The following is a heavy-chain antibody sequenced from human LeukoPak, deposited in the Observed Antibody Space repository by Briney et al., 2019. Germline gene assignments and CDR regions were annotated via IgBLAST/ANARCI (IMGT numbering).Heavy chain of an antibody. D-gene: IGHD6-13*01. J-gene: IGHJ5*02. CDR2: INHSGST. CDR3: ARAPYPDRIAAAGTSWFDP. CDR1: GGSFSGYY. Sequence: SETLSLTCAVYGGSFSGYYWSWIRQPPGKGLEWIGEINHSGSTNYNPSLKSRVTISVDTSKNQFSLKLSSVTAADTAVYYCARAPYPDRIAAAGTSWFDPWGQGTLVTVSS. V-gene: IGHV4-34*01.